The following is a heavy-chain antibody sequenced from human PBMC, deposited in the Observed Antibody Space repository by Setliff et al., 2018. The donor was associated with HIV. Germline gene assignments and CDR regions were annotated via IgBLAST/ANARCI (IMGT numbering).Heavy chain of an antibody. Sequence: PGGSLRLSCAASGFTFNTYAMSWVRQAPGKGLEWVSVISGSGGSTFYADSVKGRFTISRDNSKNTLYLQMNRLRVEDTAVYYCAKDGISGGAYPPYYFDYWGHGTQVTVSS. V-gene: IGHV3-23*01. CDR2: ISGSGGST. D-gene: IGHD2-15*01. CDR3: AKDGISGGAYPPYYFDY. CDR1: GFTFNTYA. J-gene: IGHJ4*01.